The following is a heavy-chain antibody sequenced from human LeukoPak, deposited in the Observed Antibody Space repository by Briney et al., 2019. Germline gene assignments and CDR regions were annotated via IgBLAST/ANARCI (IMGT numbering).Heavy chain of an antibody. J-gene: IGHJ4*02. D-gene: IGHD3-3*01. CDR1: GYTFTGYY. Sequence: ASVKVSCKASGYTFTGYYMHWVRQAPGQGLEWMGWINPNSGGTNYAQKLQGRVTMTRDTSISTAYMELSRLRSDDTAVYYCARIPLGTIFGVVMTFDYWGQGTLVTVSS. V-gene: IGHV1-2*02. CDR2: INPNSGGT. CDR3: ARIPLGTIFGVVMTFDY.